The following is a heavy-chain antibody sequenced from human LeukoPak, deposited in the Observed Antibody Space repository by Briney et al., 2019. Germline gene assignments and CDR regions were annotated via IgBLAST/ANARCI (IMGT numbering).Heavy chain of an antibody. CDR2: IASETYGGTG. CDR3: TRDQTPYY. Sequence: PGRSLRLSCTASGFTFGDYAMTWVRQAPGKGLEWVGFIASETYGGTGEYAASVKGRFTISRDDSKSIAYLQMNSLKTEDTAVYYCTRDQTPYYWGQGTLVTVSS. CDR1: GFTFGDYA. V-gene: IGHV3-49*04. J-gene: IGHJ4*02.